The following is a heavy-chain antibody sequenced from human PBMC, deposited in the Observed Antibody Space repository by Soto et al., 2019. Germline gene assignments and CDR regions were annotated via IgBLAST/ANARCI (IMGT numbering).Heavy chain of an antibody. CDR1: GGSVTNINYF. J-gene: IGHJ3*01. CDR2: IYYTGTT. Sequence: SETLSPTCSVSGGSVTNINYFWAWIRQSPGKGLEWIANIYYTGTTFYNPSLRSRVSMTIDAPKNRFSLNLSSVTASDTALYYCSRHEYVSSSYDLLDVWGRGTMVTVSS. V-gene: IGHV4-39*01. CDR3: SRHEYVSSSYDLLDV. D-gene: IGHD3-22*01.